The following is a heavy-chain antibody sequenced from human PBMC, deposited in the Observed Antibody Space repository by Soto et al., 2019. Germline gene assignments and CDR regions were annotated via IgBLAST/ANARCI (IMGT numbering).Heavy chain of an antibody. CDR3: VKGSRGEYYYYYNGVDV. CDR1: GSNFNNFA. J-gene: IGHJ6*02. D-gene: IGHD3-16*01. Sequence: PGGSLRLSCAGSGSNFNNFAMHWVRQAPGTGLEYVSSISDTGGSTFHADSVKGRFIISRDNSKGTLFLQMSSLRVEDTAVYYCVKGSRGEYYYYYNGVDVWGQGTKVTVSS. CDR2: ISDTGGST. V-gene: IGHV3-64D*06.